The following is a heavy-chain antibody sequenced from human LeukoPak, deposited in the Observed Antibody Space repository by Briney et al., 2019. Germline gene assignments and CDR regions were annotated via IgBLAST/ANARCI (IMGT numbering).Heavy chain of an antibody. CDR2: INTNTGNP. J-gene: IGHJ6*02. CDR1: GYTFSNYT. V-gene: IGHV7-4-1*02. Sequence: ASVKVSCKASGYTFSNYTLNWVRQAPGQGLEWMGWINTNTGNPTYAQGFTGRFVFSLDTSVSTAYLQISSLKAEDTAVYYCARALTYCSSTSCPTYYYGMDVWGQGTTVTVSS. CDR3: ARALTYCSSTSCPTYYYGMDV. D-gene: IGHD2-2*01.